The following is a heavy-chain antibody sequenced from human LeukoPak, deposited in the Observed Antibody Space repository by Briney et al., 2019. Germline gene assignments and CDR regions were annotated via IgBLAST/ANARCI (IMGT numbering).Heavy chain of an antibody. CDR3: LTDLG. D-gene: IGHD4-17*01. CDR2: VDHDGSGT. V-gene: IGHV3-74*01. CDR1: GFRFTSYW. J-gene: IGHJ4*02. Sequence: PGGSLGLSCVASGFRFTSYWMHWVRQPPGKGLVWVSRVDHDGSGTAYADSVTGRFTMSRDNAKNTVYLQMNNLRVEDTAVYFCLTDLGWGQGTLVTVSS.